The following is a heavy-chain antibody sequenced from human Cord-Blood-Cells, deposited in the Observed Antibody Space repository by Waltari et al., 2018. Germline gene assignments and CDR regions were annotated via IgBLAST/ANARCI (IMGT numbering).Heavy chain of an antibody. D-gene: IGHD2-21*01. CDR3: ARDLFGGDKGSYWYFDL. CDR2: INPNSGGT. CDR1: GYTFTGYY. J-gene: IGHJ2*01. V-gene: IGHV1-2*04. Sequence: VQLVQSGAEVKTPGASVKVSCKASGYTFTGYYMRWVRQAPGQGLEWMGWINPNSGGTNYAQKFQGWVTMTRDTSISTAYMELSRLRSDDTAVYYCARDLFGGDKGSYWYFDLWGRGTLVTVSS.